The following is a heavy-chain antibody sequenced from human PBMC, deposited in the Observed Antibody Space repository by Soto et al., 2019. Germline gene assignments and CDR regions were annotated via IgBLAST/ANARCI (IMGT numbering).Heavy chain of an antibody. J-gene: IGHJ6*02. CDR2: IYYSGNT. CDR1: GGPISSYY. Sequence: PSETLSLTCTVSGGPISSYYWGWIRQPPGKGLEWIGYIYYSGNTSYNPSLKSRVTISVDTSKNHFSLKLNSVTAADTAVYYCARNEYYYSAMVVWGQGTTVTVSS. V-gene: IGHV4-59*01. CDR3: ARNEYYYSAMVV.